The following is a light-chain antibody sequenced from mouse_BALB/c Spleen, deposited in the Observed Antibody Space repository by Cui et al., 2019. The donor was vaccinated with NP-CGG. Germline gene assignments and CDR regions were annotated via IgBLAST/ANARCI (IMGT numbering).Light chain of an antibody. J-gene: IGLJ1*01. V-gene: IGLV1*01. Sequence: QAAVTQESALTTSPGETVTLTCRSSTGAVTTSNYDNWVQEKPDHLFTGLIGGINNRAPGVPARFPGSLIGDKAALTITGAQTEDEAIYFCALWYSNHWVFGGGTKLTVL. CDR2: GIN. CDR1: TGAVTTSNY. CDR3: ALWYSNHWV.